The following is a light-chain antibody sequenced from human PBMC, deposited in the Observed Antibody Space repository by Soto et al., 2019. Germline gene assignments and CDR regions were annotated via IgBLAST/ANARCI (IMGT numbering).Light chain of an antibody. CDR3: QVWDSSSDHYV. Sequence: SYELTQPPSVSVAPGKTARITCGGNNIGSKSVHWYQQKPGQAPVLVIYHDNDRPSGIPERFTGSNSGNTATLTISRVEAGDEADYYCQVWDSSSDHYVFGTGTKLTVL. J-gene: IGLJ1*01. CDR1: NIGSKS. V-gene: IGLV3-21*04. CDR2: HDN.